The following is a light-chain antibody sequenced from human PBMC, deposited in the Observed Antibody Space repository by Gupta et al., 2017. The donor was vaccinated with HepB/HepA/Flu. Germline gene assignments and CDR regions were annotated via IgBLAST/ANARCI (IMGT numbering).Light chain of an antibody. Sequence: QSVLTQPPSVSAAAVQRVTISCSGGSSNIGKSDVAWYQQLPGSAPKLLIYENYKRASGIPDRFSGSKSGTSATLGITGLQTGDEANYYCGAWDTSLKIYVFGTETGVTVL. V-gene: IGLV1-51*01. CDR1: SSNIGKSD. CDR3: GAWDTSLKIYV. J-gene: IGLJ1*01. CDR2: ENY.